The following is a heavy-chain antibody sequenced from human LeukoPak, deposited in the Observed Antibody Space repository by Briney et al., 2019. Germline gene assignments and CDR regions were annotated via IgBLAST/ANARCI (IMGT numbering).Heavy chain of an antibody. CDR2: ISYDGSHK. Sequence: GRSLRLSCAASGFTFSTYGMHWVRQAQGKGLEWVAVISYDGSHKYYADSVKGRFSISRDNAENTLYLQMNSLRADDTAVYYCAKDGDPHGFEIWGQGTMVTVSS. J-gene: IGHJ3*02. D-gene: IGHD2-21*02. CDR1: GFTFSTYG. V-gene: IGHV3-30*18. CDR3: AKDGDPHGFEI.